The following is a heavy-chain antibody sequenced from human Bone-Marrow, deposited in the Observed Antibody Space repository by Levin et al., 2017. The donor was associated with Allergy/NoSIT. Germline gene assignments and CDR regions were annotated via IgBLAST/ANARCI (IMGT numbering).Heavy chain of an antibody. CDR2: FDPEDGET. CDR1: GYTLTELS. J-gene: IGHJ6*02. CDR3: ATARSTISMYPPYYYYYGMDV. D-gene: IGHD2-2*01. V-gene: IGHV1-24*01. Sequence: ASVKVSCKVSGYTLTELSMHWVRQAPGKGLEWMGGFDPEDGETIYAQKFQGRVTMTEDTSTDTAYMELSSLRSEDTAVYYCATARSTISMYPPYYYYYGMDVWGQGTTVTVSS.